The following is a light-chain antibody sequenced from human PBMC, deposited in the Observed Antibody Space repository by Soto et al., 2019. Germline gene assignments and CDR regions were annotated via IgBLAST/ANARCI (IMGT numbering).Light chain of an antibody. CDR2: IERSGSY. J-gene: IGLJ7*01. Sequence: QPVLTQSSSASASLGSSVNPTCTLSSGHSTYTIAWHQQQPGKAPRYLMKIERSGSYNKGSGVPDRFSGSSSGADRYLTISNLQSEDEADYYCETWDSNTHTVFGGGTQLTVL. CDR1: SGHSTYT. V-gene: IGLV4-60*03. CDR3: ETWDSNTHTV.